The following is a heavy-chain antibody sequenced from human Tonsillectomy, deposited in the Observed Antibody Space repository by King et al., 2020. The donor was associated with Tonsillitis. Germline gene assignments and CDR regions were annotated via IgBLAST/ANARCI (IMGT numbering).Heavy chain of an antibody. CDR1: GFTFSNYA. D-gene: IGHD3-22*01. J-gene: IGHJ4*02. CDR2: ISTTGGST. Sequence: VQLVESGGGLVQPGGSLRLSCSASGFTFSNYAMHWVRQAPGKGLEYVSAISTTGGSTYYADSVKGRFTISRDNSKNTLYLQMSSLRAEDTAVYYCVKTRYYSDSSASLDWGQGTLVTVSS. CDR3: VKTRYYSDSSASLD. V-gene: IGHV3-64D*06.